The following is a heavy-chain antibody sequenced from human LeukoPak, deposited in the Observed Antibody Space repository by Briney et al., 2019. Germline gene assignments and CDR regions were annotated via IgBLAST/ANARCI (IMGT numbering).Heavy chain of an antibody. V-gene: IGHV3-66*01. D-gene: IGHD6-19*01. CDR1: GFTVSSNY. Sequence: GGSLRLSCAASGFTVSSNYMSWVRQAPGKGLEWVSVIDGAFNTYYADSVKDRFTISRDNSKNTLYLQINSLRAEDTAVYYCAGAEQSILDVWGQGTTVTVSS. CDR3: AGAEQSILDV. J-gene: IGHJ6*02. CDR2: IDGAFNT.